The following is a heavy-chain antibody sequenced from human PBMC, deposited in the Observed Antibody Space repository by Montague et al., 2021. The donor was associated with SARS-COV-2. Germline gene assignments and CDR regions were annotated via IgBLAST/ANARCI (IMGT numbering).Heavy chain of an antibody. CDR1: GGSISSYY. V-gene: IGHV4-59*01. Sequence: SETLSLTCTVSGGSISSYYWSWIRQPPGKGLEWIGYIYYSGSTNYNPSLKSRVTISVDTSKNQFSLKLSSVTAADTVVYYCARGDVDTAMVYYFDYWGQGTLVTVSS. D-gene: IGHD5-18*01. CDR3: ARGDVDTAMVYYFDY. CDR2: IYYSGST. J-gene: IGHJ4*02.